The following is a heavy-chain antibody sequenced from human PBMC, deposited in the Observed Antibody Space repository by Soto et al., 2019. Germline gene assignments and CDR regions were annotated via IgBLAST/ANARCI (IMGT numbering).Heavy chain of an antibody. Sequence: SDTLSLTCTASGCSISSCSWGWFRQPPGKGLEWIGYIYYSGSTNYNPSLKSRVTISVDTSKNQFSLKLSSVTAADTAVYYCARSVGATEYWGQGTLVTVS. CDR3: ARSVGATEY. J-gene: IGHJ4*02. V-gene: IGHV4-59*01. CDR1: GCSISSCS. D-gene: IGHD1-26*01. CDR2: IYYSGST.